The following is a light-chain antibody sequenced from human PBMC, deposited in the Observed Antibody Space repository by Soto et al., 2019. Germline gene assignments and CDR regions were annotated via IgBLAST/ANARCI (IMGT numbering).Light chain of an antibody. J-gene: IGKJ1*01. V-gene: IGKV1-5*03. Sequence: DIQMTQSPSTLSASVGDRVTITCRASQSISNWLAWYQQKPGKAPKLLIYKASTLESGVPSRFSGSDSGTEFTLTISSLQPDDFGTYYCQQYNSYWTFGQGTKVEIK. CDR3: QQYNSYWT. CDR2: KAS. CDR1: QSISNW.